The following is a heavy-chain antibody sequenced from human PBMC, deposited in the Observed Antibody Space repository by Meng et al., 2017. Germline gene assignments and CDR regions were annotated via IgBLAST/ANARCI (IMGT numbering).Heavy chain of an antibody. Sequence: GGSLRLSCAASGFTFSSYAMHWVRQAPGKGLEWVAVISYDGSNKYYADSVKGRFTISRDNSKNTLYLQMNSLRAEDTAVYYCARGQDQYSSGWNAFDIWGQGTMVTVSS. CDR1: GFTFSSYA. D-gene: IGHD6-19*01. CDR3: ARGQDQYSSGWNAFDI. V-gene: IGHV3-30*04. J-gene: IGHJ3*02. CDR2: ISYDGSNK.